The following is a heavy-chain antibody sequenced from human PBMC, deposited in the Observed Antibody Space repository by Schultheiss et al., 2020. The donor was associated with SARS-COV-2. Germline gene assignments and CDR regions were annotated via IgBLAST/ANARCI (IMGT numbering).Heavy chain of an antibody. CDR3: ARIDRESRSYYYGMDV. CDR2: IYWDDDK. J-gene: IGHJ6*02. D-gene: IGHD3-10*01. V-gene: IGHV2-5*02. CDR1: GFSLSTSGVG. Sequence: SGPTLVKPTQTLTLTCTFSGFSLSTSGVGVDWIRQPPGKALEWLALIYWDDDKRYSPSLKSRLTITKDTSKNQVVLTMTNMDPVDTATYYCARIDRESRSYYYGMDVWGQGTTVTVSS.